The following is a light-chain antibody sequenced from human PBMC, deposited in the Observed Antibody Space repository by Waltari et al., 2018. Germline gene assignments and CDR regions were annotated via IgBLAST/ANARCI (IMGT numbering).Light chain of an antibody. V-gene: IGLV2-14*01. J-gene: IGLJ2*01. Sequence: QSALTQPASVSGSPGQSVTIFCAGTSNDVVGYNSVSWYQEYPGQAPKTIIYDVSDRPAGVSDRFSGSKSGNTASLPISGLQAEDEADYYCSSQSSNDVVLFGGGTKLTVL. CDR3: SSQSSNDVVL. CDR2: DVS. CDR1: SNDVVGYNS.